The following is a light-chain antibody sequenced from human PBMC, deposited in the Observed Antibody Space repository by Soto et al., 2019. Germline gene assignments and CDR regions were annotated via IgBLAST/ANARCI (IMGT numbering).Light chain of an antibody. CDR2: GAS. CDR1: QTIPSN. Sequence: EIVMTQSPASLSVSPGDGATLSCRASQTIPSNLAWYQQKPGQGPRLLIHGASTRAAGVPARFSGSGSGTDFTLTISRLQSEDFAVYYCQQYHNWPPQYTFGQGTKLQIK. CDR3: QQYHNWPPQYT. J-gene: IGKJ2*01. V-gene: IGKV3-15*01.